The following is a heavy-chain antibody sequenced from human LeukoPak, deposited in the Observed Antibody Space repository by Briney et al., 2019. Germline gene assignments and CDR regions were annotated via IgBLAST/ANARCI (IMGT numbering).Heavy chain of an antibody. CDR3: ARDRSWGSQCYFDY. Sequence: GRSLRLSCAASGFHFSTYGMHWVRQAPGKGLEWVGVIWYDGSNKIYAESVKGRFTISRDNSKNTLYLQMNSLRAEDTAVCYCARDRSWGSQCYFDYWGQGTLVTVSS. V-gene: IGHV3-33*01. CDR2: IWYDGSNK. J-gene: IGHJ4*02. CDR1: GFHFSTYG. D-gene: IGHD7-27*01.